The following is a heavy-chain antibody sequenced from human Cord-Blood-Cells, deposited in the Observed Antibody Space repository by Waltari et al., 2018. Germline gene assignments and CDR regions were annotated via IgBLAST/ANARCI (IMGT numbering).Heavy chain of an antibody. D-gene: IGHD1-1*01. CDR1: GSTVTAFY. J-gene: IGHJ4*02. V-gene: IGHV1-2*04. CDR3: ARDLGIGDNWNDFDY. Sequence: QVQLVQSGAEVKKPGASVKVPCTASGSTVTAFYMHWVRRAPGQGLEWMGWINPNSGGTNYAQKFQGWVTMTRDTSISTAYMELSRLRSDDTAVYYCARDLGIGDNWNDFDYWGQGTLVTVSS. CDR2: INPNSGGT.